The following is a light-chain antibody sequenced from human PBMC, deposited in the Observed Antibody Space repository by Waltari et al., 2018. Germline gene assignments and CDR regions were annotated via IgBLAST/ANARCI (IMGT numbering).Light chain of an antibody. J-gene: IGLJ3*02. CDR1: GSNIGAGYD. CDR3: QSYDTSLSVV. V-gene: IGLV1-40*01. CDR2: GAT. Sequence: QSVLTQPPSVSGAPGQRVTISCTGSGSNIGAGYDVHWYQHLPRAAPKLLIYGATTGPLGVPDRFFGSTSGTSASLVITGLQAEDEAEYYCQSYDTSLSVVFGGGTKLTVL.